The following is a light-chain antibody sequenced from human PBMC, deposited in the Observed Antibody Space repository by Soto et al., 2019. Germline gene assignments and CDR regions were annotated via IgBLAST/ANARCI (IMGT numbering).Light chain of an antibody. CDR3: SPYTTSRTWV. CDR1: SSDVGNYNY. V-gene: IGLV2-14*01. CDR2: EVS. Sequence: QSVLTQPASVSGSPGQSITISCTGTSSDVGNYNYVSWYQHHPGKAPKLMIYEVSYRPSGVSVRFSGSKSGNTASLTISGLQAEDEANYYCSPYTTSRTWVFGGGTKVTVL. J-gene: IGLJ3*02.